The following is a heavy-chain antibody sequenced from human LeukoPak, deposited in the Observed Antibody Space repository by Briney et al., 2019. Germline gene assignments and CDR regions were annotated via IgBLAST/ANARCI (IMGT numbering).Heavy chain of an antibody. J-gene: IGHJ4*02. D-gene: IGHD3-10*01. CDR3: ARDKKSGESSEIDY. CDR2: INHDGSTT. CDR1: GFTFSNYW. V-gene: IGHV3-74*03. Sequence: PGGSLRLSCAASGFTFSNYWVHWVRQAPGKGLVWVSRINHDGSTTKYADSVKGRFTVSRDNAKNTLNLQMNSLRAEDTAVYYCARDKKSGESSEIDYWGQGTLVTVSS.